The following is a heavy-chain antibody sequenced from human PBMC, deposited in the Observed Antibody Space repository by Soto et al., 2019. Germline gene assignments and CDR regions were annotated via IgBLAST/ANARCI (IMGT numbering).Heavy chain of an antibody. V-gene: IGHV1-2*04. CDR1: GNSFTTYY. CDR2: INPNSGGT. D-gene: IGHD2-8*01. CDR3: ARDLGYCSNGVCYNTYYFDY. Sequence: ASVKVSCKASGNSFTTYYKHWVRQAPGQGLEWMGIINPNSGGTNYAQKFQGWVTMTRDTSISTAYMELSRLRSDDTAVYYCARDLGYCSNGVCYNTYYFDYWGQGTLVTVSS. J-gene: IGHJ4*02.